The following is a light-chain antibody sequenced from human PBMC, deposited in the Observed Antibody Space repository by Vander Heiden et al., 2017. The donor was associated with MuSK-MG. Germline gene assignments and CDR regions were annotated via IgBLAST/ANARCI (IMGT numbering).Light chain of an antibody. V-gene: IGKV2-28*01. J-gene: IGKJ1*01. Sequence: DIVITQSPLSLPVTPGEQASISCRSRRILLHSNGYNYLDWYRQKPGQAPKLLIYLGSNRASGVPDRFSGSGSGTDFTLKISRVEAEDVGIYYCKQALQTPMTFGQGTKVEIK. CDR2: LGS. CDR3: KQALQTPMT. CDR1: RILLHSNGYNY.